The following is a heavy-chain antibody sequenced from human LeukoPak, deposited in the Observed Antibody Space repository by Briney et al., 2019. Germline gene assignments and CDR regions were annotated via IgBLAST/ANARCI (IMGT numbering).Heavy chain of an antibody. CDR1: GFTFSSSW. V-gene: IGHV3-74*01. J-gene: IGHJ4*02. Sequence: GGSLRLSCAASGFTFSSSWMHWVRQAPGKGPVWVSRINSDGSNTVYADSVKGRFSISRDNAKNTVYLQMSSLRVEDTGVYYCTTAEGSGWYAFDYWGQGTLVTVSS. CDR2: INSDGSNT. CDR3: TTAEGSGWYAFDY. D-gene: IGHD6-19*01.